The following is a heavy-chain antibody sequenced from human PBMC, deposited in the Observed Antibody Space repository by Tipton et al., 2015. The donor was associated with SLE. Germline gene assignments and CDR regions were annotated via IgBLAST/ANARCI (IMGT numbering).Heavy chain of an antibody. CDR1: GGSFSGYY. J-gene: IGHJ6*02. V-gene: IGHV4-34*01. D-gene: IGHD1-7*01. CDR2: INHSGST. Sequence: GLVKPSETLSPTCAVYGGSFSGYYWSWIRQPPGKGLEWIGEINHSGSTNYNPSLKSRVTISVDTSKNQFSRKLSSVTAADTAGYYWARATGTTPRDVWGQGTTVTVSS. CDR3: ARATGTTPRDV.